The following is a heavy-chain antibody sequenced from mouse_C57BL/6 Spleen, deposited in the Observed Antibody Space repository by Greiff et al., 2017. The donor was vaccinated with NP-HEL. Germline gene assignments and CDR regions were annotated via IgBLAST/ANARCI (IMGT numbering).Heavy chain of an antibody. CDR3: VRHGEMGYYDYDEGFAY. V-gene: IGHV10-1*01. CDR2: IRSKSNNYAT. CDR1: GFSFNTYA. Sequence: EVQLVESGGGMVQPKGSLKLSCAASGFSFNTYAMNWVRQAPGKGLEWVARIRSKSNNYATYYADSVKDRFTISRDDSESMLYLQMNNLKTEDTAMYYCVRHGEMGYYDYDEGFAYWGQGTLVTASA. J-gene: IGHJ3*01. D-gene: IGHD2-4*01.